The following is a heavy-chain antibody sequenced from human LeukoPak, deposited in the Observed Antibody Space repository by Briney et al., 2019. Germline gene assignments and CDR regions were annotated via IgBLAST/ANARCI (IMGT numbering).Heavy chain of an antibody. CDR3: AKDQLNRFCSGGSCSITHDS. Sequence: GGSLRLSCAASGFTFNIFGMSWVRQAPGKGLEWVSVIYSGGSTYYADSVKGRFTISRDNSKNTLYLQMNSLRVDDTAVYYCAKDQLNRFCSGGSCSITHDSWGQGTLVTVSS. J-gene: IGHJ4*02. CDR2: IYSGGST. V-gene: IGHV3-23*03. D-gene: IGHD2-15*01. CDR1: GFTFNIFG.